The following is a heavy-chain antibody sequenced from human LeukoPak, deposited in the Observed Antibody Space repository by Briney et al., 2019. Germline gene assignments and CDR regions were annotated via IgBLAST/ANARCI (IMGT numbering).Heavy chain of an antibody. V-gene: IGHV3-23*01. CDR2: ISASGGST. CDR3: AKEVYYFDTSGLYSFAFDI. Sequence: GGSLRLPCAASGLTFSRYAMSWVRQAPGKGLEWVSAISASGGSTYYADSVKGRFTISRDNSKNTLYRQMNSLRVEDTAVYYCAKEVYYFDTSGLYSFAFDIWGQGTMVTVPS. CDR1: GLTFSRYA. D-gene: IGHD3-22*01. J-gene: IGHJ3*02.